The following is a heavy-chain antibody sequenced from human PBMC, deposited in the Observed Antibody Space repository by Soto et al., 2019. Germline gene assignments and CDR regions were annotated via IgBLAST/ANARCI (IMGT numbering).Heavy chain of an antibody. V-gene: IGHV4-34*01. CDR3: GRGRGGYSYGGLDS. CDR1: GGSFSDHF. D-gene: IGHD5-18*01. CDR2: INHRGST. J-gene: IGHJ4*02. Sequence: QVQLQQWGAGLLKPSETLSLTCGVYGGSFSDHFWSWIRQSPGKELEWIGEINHRGSTNYNPSLKSRVAISLDTSKTQFSRYLRSVTAADTAVYYCGRGRGGYSYGGLDSWGQGTLVTVSS.